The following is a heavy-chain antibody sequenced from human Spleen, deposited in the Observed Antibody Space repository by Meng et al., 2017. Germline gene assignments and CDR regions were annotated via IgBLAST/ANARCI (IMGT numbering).Heavy chain of an antibody. CDR3: ARAVAGTFYFDY. J-gene: IGHJ4*02. D-gene: IGHD6-19*01. CDR1: GFTFSDYY. V-gene: IGHV3-11*04. Sequence: GESLKISCAASGFTFSDYYMSWIRQAPGKGLEWVSYISSSGSTIYYADSVKGRFTISRDNAKNTLYLQMNSLRAEDTAVYYCARAVAGTFYFDYWGQGTLVTVSS. CDR2: ISSSGSTI.